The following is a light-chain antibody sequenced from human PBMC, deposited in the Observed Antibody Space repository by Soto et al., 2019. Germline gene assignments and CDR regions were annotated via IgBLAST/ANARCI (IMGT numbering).Light chain of an antibody. Sequence: QSALTQPASVSGSPGQSITISCSGTSSNVGSYDLVSWYQQHPGKAPKLMIYEGSKRPSGISNRISGSKSGNTASLTISGLRIEDEADYHCSLYAGSSTWVFGGGTKVTVL. J-gene: IGLJ3*02. CDR3: SLYAGSSTWV. CDR1: SSNVGSYDL. V-gene: IGLV2-23*01. CDR2: EGS.